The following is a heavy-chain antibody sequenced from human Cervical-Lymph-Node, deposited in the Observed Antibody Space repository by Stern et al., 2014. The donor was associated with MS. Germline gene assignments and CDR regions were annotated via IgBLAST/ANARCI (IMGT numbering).Heavy chain of an antibody. CDR3: ARGLLGSENAFDI. CDR1: GYTFTSYG. J-gene: IGHJ3*02. CDR2: IIHYNANT. Sequence: QVQLGQSGAEVKKPGASVKVSCKASGYTFTSYGISWVRQAPGQGLEWMGRIIHYNANTYYAQKLQGRVPMTTDTSTSTAYMELRSLRSDDTAVYYCARGLLGSENAFDIWGQGTMVTFSS. V-gene: IGHV1-18*01. D-gene: IGHD2-15*01.